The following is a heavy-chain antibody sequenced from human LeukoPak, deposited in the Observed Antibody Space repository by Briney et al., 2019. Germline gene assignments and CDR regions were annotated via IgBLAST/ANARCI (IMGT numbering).Heavy chain of an antibody. Sequence: ASVKVSCKASGYTFTSYDINWVRQATGQGLEWMGWMNPNSGNTGYAQKFQGRVTMTRNTSISTAYMELRSLRSDDTAVYYCARDIPVYFYDSSGYYLFDYWGQGTLVTVSS. J-gene: IGHJ4*02. CDR1: GYTFTSYD. V-gene: IGHV1-8*01. CDR3: ARDIPVYFYDSSGYYLFDY. D-gene: IGHD3-22*01. CDR2: MNPNSGNT.